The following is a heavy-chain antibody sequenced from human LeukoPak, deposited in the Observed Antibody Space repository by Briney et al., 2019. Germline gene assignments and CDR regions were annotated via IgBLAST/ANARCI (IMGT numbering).Heavy chain of an antibody. V-gene: IGHV4-4*07. CDR2: IYTSGST. Sequence: SETLSLTCTVSGDSISNFYWSWIRQPAGKGLEWIGRIYTSGSTNYNPSLKSRVTMSVDTSKNQFSLKLSSVTAADTAVYYCARAPVHYDFWSGYVDYWGQGTLVTVSS. J-gene: IGHJ4*02. CDR1: GDSISNFY. CDR3: ARAPVHYDFWSGYVDY. D-gene: IGHD3-3*01.